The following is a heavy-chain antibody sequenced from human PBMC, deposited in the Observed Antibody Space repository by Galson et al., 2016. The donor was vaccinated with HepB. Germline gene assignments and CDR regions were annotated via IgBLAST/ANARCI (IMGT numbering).Heavy chain of an antibody. V-gene: IGHV3-23*01. J-gene: IGHJ2*01. CDR3: ARVLIQYNSWYFDL. Sequence: SLRLSCAASGFTFSSYALSWVRQAPGKGLEWVSVIDHSGGSTYYIGSVKGRFTISRDNSKNTLYLQMNSLRAEDTAVYYCARVLIQYNSWYFDLWGRGTLVTVSS. D-gene: IGHD1-1*01. CDR2: IDHSGGST. CDR1: GFTFSSYA.